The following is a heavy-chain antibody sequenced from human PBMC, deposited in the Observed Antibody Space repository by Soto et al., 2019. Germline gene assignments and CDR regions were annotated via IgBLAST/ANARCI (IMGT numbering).Heavy chain of an antibody. CDR2: ISGSGGST. J-gene: IGHJ4*02. V-gene: IGHV3-23*01. CDR1: GFTFSSYA. Sequence: GGSPRLSCAASGFTFSSYAMSWVRQAPGKGLEWASAISGSGGSTYYADSVKGRFTISRDNSKNTLYLQMNSLRAEDTAVYYCAKVAVGELLYGYFDYWGQVPLVPVS. CDR3: AKVAVGELLYGYFDY. D-gene: IGHD3-10*01.